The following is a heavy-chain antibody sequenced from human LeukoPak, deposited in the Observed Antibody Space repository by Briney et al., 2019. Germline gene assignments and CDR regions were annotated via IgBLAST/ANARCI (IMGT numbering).Heavy chain of an antibody. CDR1: GFTFSSYA. CDR3: AKDVGGFIAARPGDWFDP. CDR2: ISGSGGST. D-gene: IGHD6-6*01. J-gene: IGHJ5*02. Sequence: PGGSLRLSCAASGFTFSSYAMSWVRQAPGKGLEWVSAISGSGGSTYYADSVKGRFTISRDNSKNTLYLQMNSLRAEDTAVYYCAKDVGGFIAARPGDWFDPWGQGTLVTVSS. V-gene: IGHV3-23*01.